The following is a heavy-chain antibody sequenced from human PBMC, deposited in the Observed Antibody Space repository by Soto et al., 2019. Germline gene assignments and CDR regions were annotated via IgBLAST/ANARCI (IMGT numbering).Heavy chain of an antibody. V-gene: IGHV3-74*01. CDR1: GFTFDYYW. CDR2: VHSDGTTT. Sequence: EVQLVESGGGLGQPGESLRLSCAASGFTFDYYWMHWVRQDPGKGQVCVSRVHSDGTTTTSADYVKGRFTIARDNAMNTVSLQISSLRAEDTAIYECTRGDRWGFDRCGHGTVVTVSS. CDR3: TRGDRWGFDR. J-gene: IGHJ3*01. D-gene: IGHD1-26*01.